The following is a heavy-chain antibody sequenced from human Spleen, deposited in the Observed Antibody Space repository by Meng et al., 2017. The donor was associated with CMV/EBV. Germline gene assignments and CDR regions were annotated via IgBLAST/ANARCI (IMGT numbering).Heavy chain of an antibody. CDR1: GSPFTGYS. V-gene: IGHV1-2*02. J-gene: IGHJ4*02. CDR3: ASLDGNYAY. D-gene: IGHD1-7*01. CDR2: INPNSGGT. Sequence: FSCRASGSPFTGYSMHWVRQSPGQGREWLGWINPNSGGTNYAQKFQGRVTMTRDTSISTAYMELSRLRSDDTAVYYCASLDGNYAYWGQGTLVTVSS.